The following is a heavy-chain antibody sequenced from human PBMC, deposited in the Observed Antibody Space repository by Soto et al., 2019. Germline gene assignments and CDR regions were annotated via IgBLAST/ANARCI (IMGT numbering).Heavy chain of an antibody. J-gene: IGHJ6*02. CDR1: GFTFSGYG. Sequence: GGSLRLSCAASGFTFSGYGMHWVRQAPGKGLEWVAVISYDGSNKYYADSVKGRFTISRDNSKNTLYLQMNSLRAEDTAVYYCAKDRSSYYYYGMDVWGQGTTVTVSS. CDR3: AKDRSSYYYYGMDV. CDR2: ISYDGSNK. V-gene: IGHV3-30*18.